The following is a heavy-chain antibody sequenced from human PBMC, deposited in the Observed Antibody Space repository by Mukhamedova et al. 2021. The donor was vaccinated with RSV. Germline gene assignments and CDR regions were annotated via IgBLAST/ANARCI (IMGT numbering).Heavy chain of an antibody. CDR2: INAGNGNT. V-gene: IGHV1-3*01. CDR3: ASGEAVDYLLY. D-gene: IGHD2/OR15-2a*01. Sequence: INAGNGNTKYSKRFQGRVAISRDTSASTAYMELSSLTSEDTALYYCASGEAVDYLLYWGQGTLVSVTS. J-gene: IGHJ4*02.